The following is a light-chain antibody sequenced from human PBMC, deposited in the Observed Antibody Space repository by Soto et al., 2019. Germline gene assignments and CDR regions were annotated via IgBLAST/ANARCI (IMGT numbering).Light chain of an antibody. Sequence: DIPLTQSPSFLSASVGDRVTITCRASQGISSYLAWYQQKPGKVPKLMIYAASTLQSGFPSRFSGSGSGTQFTLTISSLQPEDFATSYCQQLNSYPLTFGGGTKVEIK. V-gene: IGKV1-9*01. CDR1: QGISSY. CDR2: AAS. CDR3: QQLNSYPLT. J-gene: IGKJ4*01.